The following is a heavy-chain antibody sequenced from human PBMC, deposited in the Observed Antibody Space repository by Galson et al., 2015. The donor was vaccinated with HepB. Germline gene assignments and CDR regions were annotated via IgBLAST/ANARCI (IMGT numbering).Heavy chain of an antibody. V-gene: IGHV3-23*01. J-gene: IGHJ4*02. CDR3: AKGDRIWLFGSSFDY. D-gene: IGHD3-22*01. CDR1: GFTFSSYA. Sequence: SLRLSCAASGFTFSSYAMSWVRQAPGKGLEWVSAISGSGGSTYYADSVKGRFTISRDNSKDTLYLQMNSLRAEDTAVYYCAKGDRIWLFGSSFDYWGQGTLVTVSS. CDR2: ISGSGGST.